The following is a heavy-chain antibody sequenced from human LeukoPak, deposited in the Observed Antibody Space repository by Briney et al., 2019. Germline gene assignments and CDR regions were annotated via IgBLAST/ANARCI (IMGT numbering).Heavy chain of an antibody. D-gene: IGHD4-23*01. V-gene: IGHV3-30*04. CDR3: ARDPNRLADYGGDYFDH. CDR1: GFTFSSFS. J-gene: IGHJ4*02. Sequence: PGGSLRLSCAASGFTFSSFSMHWVRQAPGNGLEWVAVTSNDGSHRYYADSVKGRFTISRDNSKNTLSLEMNTLRPEDTALFYCARDPNRLADYGGDYFDHWGQGTLVTVSS. CDR2: TSNDGSHR.